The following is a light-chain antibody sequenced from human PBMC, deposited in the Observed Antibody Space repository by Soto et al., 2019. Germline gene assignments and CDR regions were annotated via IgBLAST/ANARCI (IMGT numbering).Light chain of an antibody. Sequence: ESELTQSPATLSLSPGERATLSCRTSQSVSSYLAWYQQKPGQAPRLLIYDASNRATGIPARFSGSGSGTDFTLTISSLEPEDFAVYYCQQRSNWLTFGGGTKVNIK. CDR1: QSVSSY. J-gene: IGKJ4*01. V-gene: IGKV3-11*01. CDR2: DAS. CDR3: QQRSNWLT.